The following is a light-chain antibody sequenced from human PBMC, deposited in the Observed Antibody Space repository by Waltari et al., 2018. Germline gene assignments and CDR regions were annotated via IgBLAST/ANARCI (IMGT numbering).Light chain of an antibody. V-gene: IGLV1-47*01. CDR3: ASWDDSLSGWV. CDR1: SSNIGSYS. CDR2: RKN. Sequence: QSVLTQPPSASGTPGQRVTISCSGSSSNIGSYSVSWYQQLPGTAPKLLIYRKNQRPAGVPDRFAGSKSVTSASLAISGLQSDDDADYYCASWDDSLSGWVFGGGTKLTVL. J-gene: IGLJ3*02.